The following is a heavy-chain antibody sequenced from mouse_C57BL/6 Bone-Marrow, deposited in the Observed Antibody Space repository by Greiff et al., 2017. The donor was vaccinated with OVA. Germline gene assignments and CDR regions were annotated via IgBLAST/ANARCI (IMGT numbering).Heavy chain of an antibody. CDR3: ARWDYYGNSCRGYAMDY. CDR2: IYPGSGNT. J-gene: IGHJ4*01. D-gene: IGHD1-1*01. Sequence: QVQLQQPGPELVKPGASVKISCKASGYTFTDYYINWVKQRPGQGLEWIGWIYPGSGNTKYNEKFKGKATLTVDTSSSTAYMQLSSLTSEDSAVYFCARWDYYGNSCRGYAMDYWGQGTSVTVSS. V-gene: IGHV1-84*01. CDR1: GYTFTDYY.